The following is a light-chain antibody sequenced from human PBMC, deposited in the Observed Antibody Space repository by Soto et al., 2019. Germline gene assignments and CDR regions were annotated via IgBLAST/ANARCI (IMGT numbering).Light chain of an antibody. CDR2: EVS. V-gene: IGLV2-8*01. Sequence: QSALTQPPSASGSPGQSVTISCTGTSSDVGGYDFVSWYQKHPDKAPKLMIYEVSKRPSGVPDRFSGSKSGNTASLTVSGLQAEDEADYYCSSYVGSNSLVFGGGTKLTVL. CDR1: SSDVGGYDF. CDR3: SSYVGSNSLV. J-gene: IGLJ2*01.